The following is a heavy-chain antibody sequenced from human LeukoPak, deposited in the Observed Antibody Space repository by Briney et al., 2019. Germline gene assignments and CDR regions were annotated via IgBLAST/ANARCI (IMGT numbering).Heavy chain of an antibody. V-gene: IGHV1-69*05. J-gene: IGHJ4*02. CDR3: ASTDCTNGVCYTCDY. Sequence: SVKVSCKASRGTFSSYDISWVRQAPGQGLEWMGRIIPIFGTANYAQKFQGRVTITTDESTSTAYMELSSLRSEDTAVYYCASTDCTNGVCYTCDYWGQGTLVTVSS. CDR2: IIPIFGTA. D-gene: IGHD2-8*01. CDR1: RGTFSSYD.